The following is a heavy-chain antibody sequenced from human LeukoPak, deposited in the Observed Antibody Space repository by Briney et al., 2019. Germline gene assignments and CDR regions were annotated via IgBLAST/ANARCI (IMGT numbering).Heavy chain of an antibody. Sequence: SETLSLTCTVSGGSISSSSYYWGWIRQSPGKGLEWIGSIYHSGSTYYNPSLKSRVTISVDTSKNQFSLKLSSVTAADTAVYYCAAESIVGATTESYVDYWGQGTLVTVSS. CDR1: GGSISSSSYY. J-gene: IGHJ4*02. CDR3: AAESIVGATTESYVDY. CDR2: IYHSGST. D-gene: IGHD1-26*01. V-gene: IGHV4-39*07.